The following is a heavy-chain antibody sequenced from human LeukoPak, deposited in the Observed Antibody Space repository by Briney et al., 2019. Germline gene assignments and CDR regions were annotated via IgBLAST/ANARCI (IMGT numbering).Heavy chain of an antibody. J-gene: IGHJ4*02. CDR2: FYPEDGET. D-gene: IGHD2-2*01. CDR3: ATDPCSSTSCYRARFDY. Sequence: ASVKVSCKVSGYTLTELSMHWVRQAPGKGLEWMGGFYPEDGETIYAQKFQGRVTMTEDTSTDTAYMELSSLRSEDTAVYYCATDPCSSTSCYRARFDYWGQGTLVTVSS. V-gene: IGHV1-24*01. CDR1: GYTLTELS.